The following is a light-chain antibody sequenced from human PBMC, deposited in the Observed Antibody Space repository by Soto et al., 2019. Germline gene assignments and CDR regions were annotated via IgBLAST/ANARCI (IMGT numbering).Light chain of an antibody. V-gene: IGKV1-5*01. CDR3: EQSYSTPIT. CDR2: DAA. Sequence: DIQMTQSPSTLSASVGDRVTITCRASQSISSWLAWYQQKPGKAHKLLIYDAASLESGVPSRFSGSGSGTEFTLTISSLQPDDFATYYCEQSYSTPITFGQGTRLENK. CDR1: QSISSW. J-gene: IGKJ5*01.